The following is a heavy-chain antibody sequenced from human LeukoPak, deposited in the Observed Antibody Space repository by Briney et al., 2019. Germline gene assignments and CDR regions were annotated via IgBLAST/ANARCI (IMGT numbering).Heavy chain of an antibody. D-gene: IGHD2-15*01. CDR1: GGTFSSYA. CDR3: ARAYCSGGSCYSEGYYLDY. V-gene: IGHV1-69*05. J-gene: IGHJ4*02. CDR2: IIPIFGTA. Sequence: ASVKVFCKASGGTFSSYAISWVRQAPGQGLEWMGGIIPIFGTANYAQKFQGRVTITTDESTSTAYMELSSLRSEDTAVYYCARAYCSGGSCYSEGYYLDYWGQGTLVTVSS.